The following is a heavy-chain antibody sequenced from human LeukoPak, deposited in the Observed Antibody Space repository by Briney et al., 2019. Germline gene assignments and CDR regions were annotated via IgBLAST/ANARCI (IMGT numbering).Heavy chain of an antibody. J-gene: IGHJ4*02. CDR1: GGTFSSYA. Sequence: GASVKVSCKASGGTFSSYAISWVRQAPGQGLEWMGGIIPIFGTANYAQKFQGRVTITADKSTSTAYMELSSLRSEDTAVYYCAREYCSSTSCYFSNGGGFDYWGQGTLVTVSS. V-gene: IGHV1-69*06. CDR3: AREYCSSTSCYFSNGGGFDY. D-gene: IGHD2-2*01. CDR2: IIPIFGTA.